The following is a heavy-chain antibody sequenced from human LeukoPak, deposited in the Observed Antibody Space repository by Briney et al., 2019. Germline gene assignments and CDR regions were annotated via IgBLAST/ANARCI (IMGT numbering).Heavy chain of an antibody. D-gene: IGHD3-3*01. Sequence: PSETLSLTCTVSGGSISSRRYYWGWVRQPPGKGLEWIGTIYHSGSTYYNPSLKSRLIISVDTSKNQFSLKLSSVTAADTAVYYSARHFPGGSGYLYYFDYWGQGTLVTVFS. J-gene: IGHJ4*02. CDR2: IYHSGST. CDR3: ARHFPGGSGYLYYFDY. CDR1: GGSISSRRYY. V-gene: IGHV4-39*01.